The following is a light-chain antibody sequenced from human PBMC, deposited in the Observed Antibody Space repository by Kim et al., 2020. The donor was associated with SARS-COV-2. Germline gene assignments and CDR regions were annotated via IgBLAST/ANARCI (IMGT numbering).Light chain of an antibody. Sequence: VSPGERATLSCRASQSVSSNVAWYQQKPGQAPRLLIYGASTRATGIPARFSGSGSGTEFTLTISSLQSEDFAVYYCQQYNNWPLTFGGGTKVDIK. CDR3: QQYNNWPLT. CDR1: QSVSSN. J-gene: IGKJ4*01. CDR2: GAS. V-gene: IGKV3-15*01.